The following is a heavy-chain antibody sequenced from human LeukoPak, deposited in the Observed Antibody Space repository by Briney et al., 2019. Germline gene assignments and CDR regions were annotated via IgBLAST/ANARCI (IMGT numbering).Heavy chain of an antibody. CDR2: IYNSGST. Sequence: SQTLSLTCTVSGGSISSGSCYWSWIRQPAGKGLEWIGRIYNSGSTNYNPSLKSRVTISVDTSKNQFSLKVISVTAADTATYYCAREYYYREGDAFDIWGQGTMVTVSS. D-gene: IGHD3-22*01. V-gene: IGHV4-61*02. J-gene: IGHJ3*02. CDR1: GGSISSGSCY. CDR3: AREYYYREGDAFDI.